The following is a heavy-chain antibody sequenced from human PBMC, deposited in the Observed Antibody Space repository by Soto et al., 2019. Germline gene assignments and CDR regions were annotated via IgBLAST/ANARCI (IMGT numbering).Heavy chain of an antibody. Sequence: GGSLRLSCAASGFTFSSYAMSWVRQAPGKGLEWVSAISGSGGSTYYADSVKGRFTISRDNSKNTLYLQMNSLRAEDTAVYYCAKDHEGLRVPRSCDYWGQGTLVTVSS. CDR2: ISGSGGST. CDR3: AKDHEGLRVPRSCDY. V-gene: IGHV3-23*01. CDR1: GFTFSSYA. J-gene: IGHJ4*02. D-gene: IGHD6-13*01.